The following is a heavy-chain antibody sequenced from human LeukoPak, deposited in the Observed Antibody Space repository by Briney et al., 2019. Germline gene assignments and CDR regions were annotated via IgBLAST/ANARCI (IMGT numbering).Heavy chain of an antibody. D-gene: IGHD1-26*01. Sequence: SETLSLTPTVSGGSLSSYYWSCLPQPAGQGLEWIGRIYTSGSTNYNPSLKSRVTMSVDTSKNQFSLKQSSVTAADTAVYYCARESGPGYYFDYWGQGTLVTVSS. CDR1: GGSLSSYY. CDR3: ARESGPGYYFDY. J-gene: IGHJ4*02. V-gene: IGHV4-4*07. CDR2: IYTSGST.